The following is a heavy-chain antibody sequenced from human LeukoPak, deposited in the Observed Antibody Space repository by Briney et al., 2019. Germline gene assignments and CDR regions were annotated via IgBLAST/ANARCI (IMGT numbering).Heavy chain of an antibody. J-gene: IGHJ3*02. CDR1: GFTFSNYW. CDR3: AKSVVVSGGTDAFDM. CDR2: IKQDGSEK. V-gene: IGHV3-7*05. D-gene: IGHD2-15*01. Sequence: PGGSLRLSCAASGFTFSNYWMSWIRQAPGKGLEWVANIKQDGSEKQYVDSVKGRFTISRDDSKNTLYLHMNSLRAEDTAVYYCAKSVVVSGGTDAFDMWSRGTMVTVSS.